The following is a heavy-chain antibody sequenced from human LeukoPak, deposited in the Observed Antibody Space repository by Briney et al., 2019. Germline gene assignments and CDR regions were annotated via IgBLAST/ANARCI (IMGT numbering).Heavy chain of an antibody. D-gene: IGHD1-1*01. V-gene: IGHV1-18*01. Sequence: ASVKVSCKASGYTFVSYGISWVRQAPGQGLEWVGWISGHNGNTDYAQKFQGRVTLTTDTSTSTASMELRGLRFDDTAVYFCASDEQLLPKWLDRWGQGTLVTVSS. J-gene: IGHJ5*02. CDR2: ISGHNGNT. CDR1: GYTFVSYG. CDR3: ASDEQLLPKWLDR.